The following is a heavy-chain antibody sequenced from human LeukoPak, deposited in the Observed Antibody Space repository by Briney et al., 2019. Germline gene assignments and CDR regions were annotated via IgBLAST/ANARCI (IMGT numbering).Heavy chain of an antibody. J-gene: IGHJ4*02. CDR3: AAAGRSIAVAGTISFDY. D-gene: IGHD6-19*01. CDR2: ISGSGGST. Sequence: PGGSLRLSCAASGFTFSDYYMSWIRQAPGKGLEWVSGISGSGGSTYYADSVKGRFTISRDNSKNTLYLHMNSLRAEDTAVYYCAAAGRSIAVAGTISFDYWGQGTLVTVSS. CDR1: GFTFSDYY. V-gene: IGHV3-23*01.